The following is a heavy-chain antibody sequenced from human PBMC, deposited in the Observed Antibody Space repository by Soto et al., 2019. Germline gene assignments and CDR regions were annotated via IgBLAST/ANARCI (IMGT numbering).Heavy chain of an antibody. J-gene: IGHJ4*02. CDR3: ARDSSGHYYLFDY. CDR1: GGSISSNY. D-gene: IGHD1-26*01. Sequence: SETLSLTCTVSGGSISSNYWTWIQQPAGKGLEWIGRVYTSGSTNYNPSLKSRVTMSVDTSKTQFFLKLSSVTAADTAIYYCARDSSGHYYLFDYWGQGTLVTVSS. CDR2: VYTSGST. V-gene: IGHV4-4*07.